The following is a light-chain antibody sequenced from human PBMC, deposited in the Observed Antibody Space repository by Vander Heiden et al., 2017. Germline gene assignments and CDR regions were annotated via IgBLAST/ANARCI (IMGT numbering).Light chain of an antibody. CDR2: QDN. CDR3: QAWDISTVV. J-gene: IGLJ2*01. V-gene: IGLV3-1*01. CDR1: KLGDKY. Sequence: SYELTQPPSVSVSSGQTASITCSGDKLGDKYASWYQQKPGQSPVLVIDQDNKRPSVIRERFSGSNSGNTATLTISGTQAMDEADYYCQAWDISTVVFGGGTNLTGL.